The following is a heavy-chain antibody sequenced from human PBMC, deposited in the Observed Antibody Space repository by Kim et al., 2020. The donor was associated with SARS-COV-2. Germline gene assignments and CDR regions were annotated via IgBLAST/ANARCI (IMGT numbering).Heavy chain of an antibody. Sequence: GGSLRLSCAASGFTFSDYYMSWIRQAPGKGLEWVSYISSSSSYTNYADSVKGRFTISRDNAKNSLYLQMNSLRAEDTAVYYCARDRMKLDIVVVPAAIADYYYYGMDVWGQGTTVTVSS. CDR2: ISSSSSYT. J-gene: IGHJ6*02. CDR1: GFTFSDYY. CDR3: ARDRMKLDIVVVPAAIADYYYYGMDV. V-gene: IGHV3-11*06. D-gene: IGHD2-2*02.